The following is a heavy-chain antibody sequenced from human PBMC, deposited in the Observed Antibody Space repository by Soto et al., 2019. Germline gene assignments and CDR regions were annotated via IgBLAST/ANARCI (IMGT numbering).Heavy chain of an antibody. Sequence: SQTLSLTCAISGDSVSSNSAAWNWIRQSPSRGLEWLGRTYYRSKWYNDYAVSVKSRITINPDTSKNQFSLQLNSVTPEDTAVYYCARVPDSSSSATYYFDYWGQGTLVTVSS. CDR2: TYYRSKWYN. J-gene: IGHJ4*02. CDR3: ARVPDSSSSATYYFDY. D-gene: IGHD6-6*01. CDR1: GDSVSSNSAA. V-gene: IGHV6-1*01.